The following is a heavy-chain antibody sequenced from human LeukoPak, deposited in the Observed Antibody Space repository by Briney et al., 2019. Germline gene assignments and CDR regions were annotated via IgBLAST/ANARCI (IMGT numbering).Heavy chain of an antibody. J-gene: IGHJ4*02. V-gene: IGHV3-48*01. CDR1: GFTFSSYS. CDR3: ARDLATGYSSGWYADY. D-gene: IGHD6-19*01. CDR2: ISSSSSTI. Sequence: GGSLRLSCAASGFTFSSYSMNWVRQAPGKGLVWVSYISSSSSTIYYADSVKGRFTISRDNAKNSLYLQMNSLRAEDTAVYYCARDLATGYSSGWYADYWGQGTLVTVSS.